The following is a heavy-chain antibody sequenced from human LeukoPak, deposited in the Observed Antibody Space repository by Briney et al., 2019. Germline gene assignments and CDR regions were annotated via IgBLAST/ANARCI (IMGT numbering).Heavy chain of an antibody. V-gene: IGHV1-24*01. CDR3: ARDLGISGWYAPPLGYFDY. Sequence: ASVKVSCKVSGYTLTELSMHWVRQAPGKGLEWMGGFDPEDGETIYAQKFQGRVTMTEDTSTDTAYMELSRLRSDDTAVYYCARDLGISGWYAPPLGYFDYWGQGTLLTVSS. J-gene: IGHJ4*02. CDR2: FDPEDGET. D-gene: IGHD6-19*01. CDR1: GYTLTELS.